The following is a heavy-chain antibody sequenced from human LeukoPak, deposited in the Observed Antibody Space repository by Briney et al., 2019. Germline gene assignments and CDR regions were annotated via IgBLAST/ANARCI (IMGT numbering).Heavy chain of an antibody. CDR1: GGTFSSYA. CDR3: ARAAAGGTTNWFDP. D-gene: IGHD6-13*01. V-gene: IGHV1-69*06. Sequence: GASVKVSCKASGGTFSSYAISWVRQAPGQGLEWMGGIIPIFGTANYAQKFQGRVTITADKSTSTAYMELSSLRSDDTAVYYCARAAAGGTTNWFDPWGQGTLVTVSS. J-gene: IGHJ5*02. CDR2: IIPIFGTA.